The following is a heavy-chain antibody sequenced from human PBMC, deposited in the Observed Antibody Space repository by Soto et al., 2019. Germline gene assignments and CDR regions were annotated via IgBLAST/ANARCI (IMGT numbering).Heavy chain of an antibody. CDR2: INPNSGGT. J-gene: IGHJ6*02. Sequence: GASVKVSCKASGYTFTGYYIHWVRQAPGQGLDWMGWINPNSGGTNYAQKFQGRVTMTRDTSISTAYVELSRLRSDDTVVYYCARAEPIKASLVPAATYYYYYYGMDVWGQGTTVTVSS. V-gene: IGHV1-2*02. CDR1: GYTFTGYY. D-gene: IGHD2-2*01. CDR3: ARAEPIKASLVPAATYYYYYYGMDV.